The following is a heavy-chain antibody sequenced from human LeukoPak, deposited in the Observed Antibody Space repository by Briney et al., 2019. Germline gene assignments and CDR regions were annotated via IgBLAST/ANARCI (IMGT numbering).Heavy chain of an antibody. Sequence: GSLRLSCAASGFTFSSYAMHWVRQPPGKGLEWIGEINHSGSTNYNPSLKSRVTISVDTSKNQFSLKLSSVTAADTAVYYCAKPYSSSPGYFDYWGQGTLVTVSS. CDR2: INHSGST. V-gene: IGHV4-34*08. CDR1: GFTFSSYA. J-gene: IGHJ4*02. CDR3: AKPYSSSPGYFDY. D-gene: IGHD6-13*01.